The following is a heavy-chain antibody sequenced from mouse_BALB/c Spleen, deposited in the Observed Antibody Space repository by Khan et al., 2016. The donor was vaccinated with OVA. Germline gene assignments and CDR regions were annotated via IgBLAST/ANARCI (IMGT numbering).Heavy chain of an antibody. Sequence: EVQLQESGPSLVKPSQTLSLTCSVTGDSITSGYWSWIRKFPGNKLEYMGYMIYTGYTDYNPSLNSRLAITRHTSKTQHYLQLNSLTTEDTATYYCARSTYRYAVAYWGQGTLVTVSA. CDR2: MIYTGYT. CDR3: ARSTYRYAVAY. J-gene: IGHJ3*01. V-gene: IGHV3-8*02. D-gene: IGHD2-14*01. CDR1: GDSITSGY.